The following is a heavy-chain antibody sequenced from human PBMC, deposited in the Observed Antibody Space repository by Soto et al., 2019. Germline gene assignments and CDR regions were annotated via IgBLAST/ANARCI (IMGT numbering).Heavy chain of an antibody. CDR2: IYSGGST. D-gene: IGHD2-2*01. CDR3: GRALGYCISTSCPYYYYGMDV. CDR1: GGTVSSNY. Sequence: GGSLRLSCAASGGTVSSNYMSWVRQATGKGLEWVSVIYSGGSTYYADSVKGRFTISRDNSKNTLYLQMNSLRAEDTAVYYCGRALGYCISTSCPYYYYGMDVWGQGTTVTVSS. V-gene: IGHV3-66*01. J-gene: IGHJ6*02.